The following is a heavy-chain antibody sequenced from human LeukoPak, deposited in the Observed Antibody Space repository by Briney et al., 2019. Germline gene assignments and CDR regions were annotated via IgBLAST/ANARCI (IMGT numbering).Heavy chain of an antibody. D-gene: IGHD3-3*02. CDR3: ARGRRIFGVVIQNWFDP. J-gene: IGHJ5*02. CDR1: GYTFTSYD. V-gene: IGHV1-8*01. CDR2: MNPNSGNT. Sequence: ASVKVSCKASGYTFTSYDINWVRQATGQGLEWMGRMNPNSGNTGYAQKFQGRVTMTRNTSISTAYMGLSSLRSEDTAVYYCARGRRIFGVVIQNWFDPWGQGTLVTVSS.